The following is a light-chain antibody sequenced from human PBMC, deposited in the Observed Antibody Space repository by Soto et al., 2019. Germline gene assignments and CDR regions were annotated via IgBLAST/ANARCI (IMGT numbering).Light chain of an antibody. Sequence: NFMLTQPHSVSESPGKTVTISCTRRSGSIASNYVQWYQQRPGSAPTTVIYEDNQRPSGVPDRFSGSIDSSSNSASLTISGLKTEDEADYYCQSYDSSTWVFGGGTKLNVL. CDR3: QSYDSSTWV. J-gene: IGLJ3*02. CDR2: EDN. V-gene: IGLV6-57*03. CDR1: SGSIASNY.